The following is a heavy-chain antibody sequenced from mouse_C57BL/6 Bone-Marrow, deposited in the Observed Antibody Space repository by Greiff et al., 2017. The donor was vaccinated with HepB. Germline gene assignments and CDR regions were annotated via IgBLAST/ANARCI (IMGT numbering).Heavy chain of an antibody. Sequence: EVQLVESEGGLVQPGSSMKLSCTASGFTFSDYYMAWVRQVPEKGLEWVANINYDGSSTYYLDSLKSRFIISRDNAKNILYLQMSSLKSEDTATYYCARETDYYAMDYWGQGTSVTVSS. CDR1: GFTFSDYY. CDR3: ARETDYYAMDY. D-gene: IGHD4-1*01. V-gene: IGHV5-16*01. J-gene: IGHJ4*01. CDR2: INYDGSST.